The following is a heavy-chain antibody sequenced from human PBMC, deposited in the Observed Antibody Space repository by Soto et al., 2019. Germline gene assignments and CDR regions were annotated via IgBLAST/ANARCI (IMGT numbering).Heavy chain of an antibody. CDR1: GDTFTSYP. CDR2: IIPMFGRP. D-gene: IGHD3-3*01. J-gene: IGHJ4*02. CDR3: ARNGVAGMDY. V-gene: IGHV1-69*06. Sequence: QVQLVQSGAEVKKPGSSVKVSCKASGDTFTSYPFSWVRQAPGQGLEWMGGIIPMFGRPNNAQKFQGRLTITADKSTSTVYMELSGLKSEDTAVYFCARNGVAGMDYWGQGTLVTVSS.